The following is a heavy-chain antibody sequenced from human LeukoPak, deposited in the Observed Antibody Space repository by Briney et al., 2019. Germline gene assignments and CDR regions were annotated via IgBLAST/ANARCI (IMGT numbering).Heavy chain of an antibody. CDR1: GGSISSSNW. Sequence: SGTLSLTGAVSGGSISSSNWWSWVRQPPGKGLEWIGEIYHSGSTNYNPSLKSRVTISVDTSKNQFSLKLSSVTAADTAVYYCASIVSSGWADYWGQGTLVTVSS. CDR2: IYHSGST. D-gene: IGHD6-19*01. CDR3: ASIVSSGWADY. V-gene: IGHV4-4*02. J-gene: IGHJ4*02.